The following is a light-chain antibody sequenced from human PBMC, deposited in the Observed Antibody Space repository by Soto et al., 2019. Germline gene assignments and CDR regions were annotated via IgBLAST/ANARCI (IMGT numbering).Light chain of an antibody. Sequence: LMTQSPSALSVSPGESATLSCSACPRVSSYLAWYQQKPGQAPRLLIYGVSTRANGVPARFSGSGSGTVFTLTISSLQSEDFAVYYCQQYNNWPLTFGGGTKVDIK. CDR2: GVS. V-gene: IGKV3-15*01. CDR1: PRVSSY. J-gene: IGKJ4*01. CDR3: QQYNNWPLT.